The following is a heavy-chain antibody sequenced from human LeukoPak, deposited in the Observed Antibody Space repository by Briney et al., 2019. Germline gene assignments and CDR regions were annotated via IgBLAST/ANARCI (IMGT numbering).Heavy chain of an antibody. V-gene: IGHV1-2*02. CDR1: GYTFSDYY. CDR2: INPNTGAT. J-gene: IGHJ6*03. CDR3: VRSGAVAGSRGHYYFYYYMDV. Sequence: ASVKVSCKASGYTFSDYYMQWVRQAPGQGLEWMGWINPNTGATTYAQKFQGRVTMTRDTSVNTAYMELSRLRGDDTAVYYCVRSGAVAGSRGHYYFYYYMDVWAKGTTVTISS. D-gene: IGHD6-19*01.